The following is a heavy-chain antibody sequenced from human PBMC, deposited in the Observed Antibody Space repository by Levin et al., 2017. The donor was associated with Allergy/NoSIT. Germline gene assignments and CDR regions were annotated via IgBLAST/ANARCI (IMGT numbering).Heavy chain of an antibody. CDR1: GFTVSSSY. Sequence: PGGSLRLSCAASGFTVSSSYMSWVRQAPGKGLEWVSVIYSGGTTYYADSVKGRFTISRDNSKNTLFLQMNSLRAEDTAVYYCARDAGRTNTFDYWGQGTLVTVSS. CDR3: ARDAGRTNTFDY. CDR2: IYSGGTT. J-gene: IGHJ4*02. V-gene: IGHV3-53*01.